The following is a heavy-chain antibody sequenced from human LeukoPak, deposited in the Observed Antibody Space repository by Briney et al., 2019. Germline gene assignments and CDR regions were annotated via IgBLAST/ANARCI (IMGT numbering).Heavy chain of an antibody. J-gene: IGHJ6*03. Sequence: GASVKVSCKASGGTFSSYAISWVRQAPGQGLEWMGGIIPIFGTANYAQKFQGRVTITADESTSTAYMELSSLRSEDTAMYYCARLGCSSTSCYYYYYYMDVWGKGTTVTVSS. V-gene: IGHV1-69*13. CDR1: GGTFSSYA. D-gene: IGHD2-2*01. CDR2: IIPIFGTA. CDR3: ARLGCSSTSCYYYYYYMDV.